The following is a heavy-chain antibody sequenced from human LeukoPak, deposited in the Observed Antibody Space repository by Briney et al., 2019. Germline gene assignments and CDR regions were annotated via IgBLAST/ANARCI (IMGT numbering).Heavy chain of an antibody. J-gene: IGHJ4*02. Sequence: GGSLKLSCAASGFTFSSYAMSWVRQAPGKGLEWVSGISAGGGSTYYGDSVKGRFTISRVNSKNTLYLQMSNLRAEDTAIYYCAKDRVLYSSTWSAGDYWGQGTLVTVSS. V-gene: IGHV3-23*01. CDR3: AKDRVLYSSTWSAGDY. CDR1: GFTFSSYA. D-gene: IGHD6-13*01. CDR2: ISAGGGST.